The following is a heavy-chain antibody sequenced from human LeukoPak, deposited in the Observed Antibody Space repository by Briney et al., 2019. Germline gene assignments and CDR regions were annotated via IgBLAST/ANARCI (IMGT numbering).Heavy chain of an antibody. Sequence: SETLSLTCAVYGGSFSGYYWSWIRQPPGKGLEWIGEINHSGSTNYNPSLKSRVTISVDTSKNQFSLKLSSVTAADTAVYYCAGILSSTGSVDYWGQGTLVTVSS. CDR3: AGILSSTGSVDY. CDR2: INHSGST. J-gene: IGHJ4*02. V-gene: IGHV4-34*01. CDR1: GGSFSGYY. D-gene: IGHD2-2*01.